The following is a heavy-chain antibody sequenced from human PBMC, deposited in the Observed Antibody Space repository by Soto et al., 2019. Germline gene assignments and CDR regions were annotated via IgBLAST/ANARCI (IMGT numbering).Heavy chain of an antibody. CDR2: IYYSGST. Sequence: SETLSLTCPVSGGSISSYYWSWIRQPPGKGLEWVGYIYYSGSTNYNPSLKSRVTISVDTSKNQFSLKLSSVTAADTAAYYCARGGGSGSYSYNWFDPWGQGTLVTVSS. J-gene: IGHJ5*02. D-gene: IGHD3-10*01. CDR3: ARGGGSGSYSYNWFDP. CDR1: GGSISSYY. V-gene: IGHV4-59*01.